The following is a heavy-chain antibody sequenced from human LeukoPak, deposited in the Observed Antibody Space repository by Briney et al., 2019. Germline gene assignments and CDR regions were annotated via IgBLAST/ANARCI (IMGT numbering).Heavy chain of an antibody. Sequence: NPSETLSLTCTVSGGSISSGGYYWSWIRQPPGKGLEWIGYIYHSGSTYYNPSLKSRVTISVDRSKNQFSLKLSSVTAADTAVYYCARDRMGDFWSGLGVDYWGQGTLVTVSS. V-gene: IGHV4-30-2*01. J-gene: IGHJ4*02. CDR1: GGSISSGGYY. CDR3: ARDRMGDFWSGLGVDY. D-gene: IGHD3-3*01. CDR2: IYHSGST.